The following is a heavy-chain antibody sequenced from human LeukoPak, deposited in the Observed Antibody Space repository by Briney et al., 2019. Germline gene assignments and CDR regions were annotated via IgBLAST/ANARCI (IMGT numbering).Heavy chain of an antibody. Sequence: ASVKVSCKVSGYTLTELSMHWVRQAPGKGLEWMGGFDPEDGETIYAQKFQGRVTMTEDTSTDTAYMELGSLRSEDTAVYYCATAGSYSSSWYDDAFDIWGQGTMVTVSS. V-gene: IGHV1-24*01. J-gene: IGHJ3*02. D-gene: IGHD6-13*01. CDR2: FDPEDGET. CDR1: GYTLTELS. CDR3: ATAGSYSSSWYDDAFDI.